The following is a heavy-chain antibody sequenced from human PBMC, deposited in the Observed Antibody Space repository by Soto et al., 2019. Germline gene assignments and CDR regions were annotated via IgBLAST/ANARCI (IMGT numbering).Heavy chain of an antibody. V-gene: IGHV1-2*02. CDR3: AREASAVISLDY. Sequence: GASVKVSCKASGYIFTADSMHWVRQAPGQGLEWVGWFNPNSGDTIYAQKFQGRVTLTGDTSISTAYMELYSLTSDDTAVYYCAREASAVISLDYWGQGTLVTVS. CDR1: GYIFTADS. D-gene: IGHD6-19*01. CDR2: FNPNSGDT. J-gene: IGHJ4*02.